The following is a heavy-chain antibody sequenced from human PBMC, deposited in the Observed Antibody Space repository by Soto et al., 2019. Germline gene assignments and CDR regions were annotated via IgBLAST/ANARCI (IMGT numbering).Heavy chain of an antibody. Sequence: ASVKVSCKASGGTFSSYAMHWVRQAPGQSLEWMGWIKAGNGNTRYSQKFQGRVTITRDTSASTVYLEVTSLKSEDTAVYYCARDANWFADLFGYWGHGTLVTVSS. CDR1: GGTFSSYA. J-gene: IGHJ4*01. CDR3: ARDANWFADLFGY. CDR2: IKAGNGNT. V-gene: IGHV1-3*01. D-gene: IGHD3-10*01.